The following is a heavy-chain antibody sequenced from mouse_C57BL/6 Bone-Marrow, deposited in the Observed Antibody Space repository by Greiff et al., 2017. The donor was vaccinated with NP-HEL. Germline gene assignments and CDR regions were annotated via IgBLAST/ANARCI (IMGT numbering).Heavy chain of an antibody. Sequence: QVQLQQPGAELVKPGASVKLSCKASGYTFTSYWMHWVKQRPGQGLEWIGMIHPNSGSTNYNEKFKSKATLTVDKSSSAAYMQLSSLTSEDSAVYYCASYGNYEGAGFAYWGQGTLVTVSA. V-gene: IGHV1-64*01. D-gene: IGHD2-1*01. CDR1: GYTFTSYW. CDR3: ASYGNYEGAGFAY. CDR2: IHPNSGST. J-gene: IGHJ3*01.